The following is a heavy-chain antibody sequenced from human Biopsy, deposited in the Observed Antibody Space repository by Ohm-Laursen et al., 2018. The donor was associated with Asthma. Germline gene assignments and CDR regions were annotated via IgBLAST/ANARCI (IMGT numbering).Heavy chain of an antibody. V-gene: IGHV1-3*01. CDR3: AREVLWFGESTNPGGMDV. Sequence: ASVKVSCKVSGYTFINYAISWVRQAPGQRLEWMGWINAGDGNTKYSQKFQGRVTITRDTSASTAYMELSRLRSDDTAVYYCAREVLWFGESTNPGGMDVWGQGTTVTVSS. J-gene: IGHJ6*02. D-gene: IGHD3-10*01. CDR2: INAGDGNT. CDR1: GYTFINYA.